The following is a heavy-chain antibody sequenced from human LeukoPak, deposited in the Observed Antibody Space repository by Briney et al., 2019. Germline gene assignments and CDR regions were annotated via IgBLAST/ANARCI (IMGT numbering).Heavy chain of an antibody. Sequence: TGGSLRLSCAASGFAVSTNYMNWVRQAPGKGLEWVSAMYIDGGTYYADSVKGRFTISRDNSKNTLHLQMNSLRAEDTAVYYCARSVAPAARLDYWGQGTLVTASS. CDR1: GFAVSTNY. J-gene: IGHJ4*02. D-gene: IGHD2-2*01. V-gene: IGHV3-53*01. CDR2: MYIDGGT. CDR3: ARSVAPAARLDY.